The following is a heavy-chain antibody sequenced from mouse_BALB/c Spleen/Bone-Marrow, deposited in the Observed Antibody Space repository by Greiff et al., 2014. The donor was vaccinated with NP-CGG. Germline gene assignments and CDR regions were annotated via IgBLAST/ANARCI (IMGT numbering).Heavy chain of an antibody. Sequence: QVQLQQSGAELARPGASVKMSCKASGYTFTSYTMHWVKQRPGQGLEWIGYITPNSDHTNYNQKLKDRATLTADKSSSTAYMQLSSLTSEDSAIYYCSRSTFAHVMDSWGQGTSVTVSS. CDR3: SRSTFAHVMDS. CDR1: GYTFTSYT. CDR2: ITPNSDHT. V-gene: IGHV1-4*01. J-gene: IGHJ4*01. D-gene: IGHD4-1*02.